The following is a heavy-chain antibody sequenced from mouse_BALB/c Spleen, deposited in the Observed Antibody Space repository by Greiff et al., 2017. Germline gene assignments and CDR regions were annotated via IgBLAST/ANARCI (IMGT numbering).Heavy chain of an antibody. CDR3: VFDYAWFAY. J-gene: IGHJ3*01. Sequence: EVQLVESGPGLVKPSQSLSLTCTVTGYSITSDYAWNWIRQFPGNKLEWMGYISYSGSTSYNPSLKSRISITRDTSKNQFFLQLNSVTTEDTATYYCVFDYAWFAYWGQGTLVTVSA. V-gene: IGHV3-2*02. D-gene: IGHD2-4*01. CDR2: ISYSGST. CDR1: GYSITSDYA.